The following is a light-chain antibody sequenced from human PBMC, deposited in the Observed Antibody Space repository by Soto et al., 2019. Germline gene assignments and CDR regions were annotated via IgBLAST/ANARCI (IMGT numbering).Light chain of an antibody. Sequence: EIVLTQSPGTVSLSPGERATLSCRASQSVTNTYLAWYQQKPGQAPRLLIYAASSRATGIPDRFSGSGSGTDFTLTISRLEPEDFAVYYCQQCHSSPWTVGQGTKVEFK. CDR1: QSVTNTY. CDR2: AAS. V-gene: IGKV3-20*01. CDR3: QQCHSSPWT. J-gene: IGKJ1*01.